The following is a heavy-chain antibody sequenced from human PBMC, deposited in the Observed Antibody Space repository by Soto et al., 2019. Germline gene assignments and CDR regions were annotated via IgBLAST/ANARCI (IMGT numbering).Heavy chain of an antibody. CDR1: GFTFSSNS. CDR3: ARVIWSGHLTSDL. V-gene: IGHV3-48*02. Sequence: EVQVVESGGGLVQPGGSLRLSCAASGFTFSSNSMNWVRQAPGQGLEWISYISSSSSTIYADSVKGRFTISRDNAKNSLYLLTTSLRDEDTAVYYCARVIWSGHLTSDLWGQGTLVTVSS. J-gene: IGHJ5*02. CDR2: ISSSSSTI. D-gene: IGHD3-3*01.